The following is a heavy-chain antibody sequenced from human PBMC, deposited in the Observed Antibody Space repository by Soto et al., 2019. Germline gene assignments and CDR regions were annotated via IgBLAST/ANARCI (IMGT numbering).Heavy chain of an antibody. CDR3: TTDPYWDYPYYYYYDGIDV. CDR1: GFTFSNAW. J-gene: IGHJ6*02. Sequence: GGSLRLSCAASGFTFSNAWMRWVRQAPGKGLEWVGRIKSKTDGGTTDYAAPVKGRFTISRDDSKNTLYLQMNSLKTEDTAVYYCTTDPYWDYPYYYYYDGIDVWGRGTTVTVSS. CDR2: IKSKTDGGTT. V-gene: IGHV3-15*01. D-gene: IGHD1-7*01.